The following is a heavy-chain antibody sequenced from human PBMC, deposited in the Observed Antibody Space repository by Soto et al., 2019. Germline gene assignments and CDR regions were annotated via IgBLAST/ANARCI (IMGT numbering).Heavy chain of an antibody. J-gene: IGHJ1*01. D-gene: IGHD3-10*01. CDR2: IIASDGGA. CDR3: AKDSDREYFQH. V-gene: IGHV3-23*01. CDR1: GFTFSTYG. Sequence: GGSLRLSCAASGFTFSTYGMSWVRQAPEKGLEWVSGIIASDGGAYYADSVKGRFTISRDNSENTLYLQMNSLRVEDTAVYYCAKDSDREYFQHWGQGTLVTVSS.